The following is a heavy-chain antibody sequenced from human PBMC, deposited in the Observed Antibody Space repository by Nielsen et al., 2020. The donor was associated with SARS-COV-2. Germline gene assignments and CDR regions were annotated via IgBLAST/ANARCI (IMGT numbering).Heavy chain of an antibody. J-gene: IGHJ4*02. V-gene: IGHV4-38-2*02. D-gene: IGHD2-21*02. CDR3: ARKAGGVTLN. CDR2: IYHSGST. Sequence: SETLSLTCTVSGYSISSGYYWGWIRQPPGKRLEWSGSIYHSGSTYYNPSLKSRVTIPVDTSKNQFSLKLSSVTAADTAVYYCARKAGGVTLNWGQGTLVTVSS. CDR1: GYSISSGYY.